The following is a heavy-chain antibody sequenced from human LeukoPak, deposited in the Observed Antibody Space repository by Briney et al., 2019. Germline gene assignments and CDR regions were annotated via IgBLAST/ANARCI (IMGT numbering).Heavy chain of an antibody. V-gene: IGHV3-23*01. Sequence: PGGSLRLSCAASGFTFSSYAMSWVRQAPGKGLEWVSAISGSGGSTYYADSVKGRFTISRDNSKNTLYLQMNSLRAEDTAVYYCAKGPIFFYYYGMDVWGQGTTVTVSS. CDR2: ISGSGGST. CDR1: GFTFSSYA. CDR3: AKGPIFFYYYGMDV. J-gene: IGHJ6*02. D-gene: IGHD3-9*01.